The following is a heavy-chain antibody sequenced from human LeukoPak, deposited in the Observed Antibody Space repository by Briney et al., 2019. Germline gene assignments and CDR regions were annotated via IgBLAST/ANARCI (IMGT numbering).Heavy chain of an antibody. J-gene: IGHJ5*02. CDR2: IYYSGST. CDR3: SRDCSGGSCYGAGTWFDP. V-gene: IGHV4-59*01. Sequence: SETLSLTCTVSGGSISSYYWSWIRQPPGKGLEWIGYIYYSGSTNYNPSLKSRVTISVDTSKNQFSLKLSSVTAADTAVYYCSRDCSGGSCYGAGTWFDPWGQGTLVTVSS. D-gene: IGHD2-15*01. CDR1: GGSISSYY.